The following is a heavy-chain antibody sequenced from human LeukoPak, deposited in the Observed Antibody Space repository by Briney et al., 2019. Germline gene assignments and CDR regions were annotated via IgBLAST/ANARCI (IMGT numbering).Heavy chain of an antibody. V-gene: IGHV5-51*01. CDR2: IYPGDSDT. CDR1: GYSFTSYW. D-gene: IGHD6-6*01. Sequence: GESLKISCKGSGYSFTSYWIGRVRQMPGKGLEWMGIIYPGDSDTRYSPSFQGQVTISADKSISTAYRQWSSLKASDTAMYYCARTSIAARLPYNWFDPWGQGTLVTVYS. CDR3: ARTSIAARLPYNWFDP. J-gene: IGHJ5*02.